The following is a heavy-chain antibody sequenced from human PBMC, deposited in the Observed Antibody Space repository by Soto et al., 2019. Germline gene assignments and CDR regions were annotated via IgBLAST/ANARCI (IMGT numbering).Heavy chain of an antibody. CDR1: GFTFSSYG. V-gene: IGHV3-30*18. CDR2: ISYDGSEK. D-gene: IGHD4-17*01. CDR3: AKGAVTSSLYYFDY. Sequence: QVQLVESGGGVVQPGRSLRLSCAASGFTFSSYGMHWVRQAPGTGLEWVAIISYDGSEKYYAGSVKGRFTISRDNSKNTLYLQMNSLRAEDTAVYYCAKGAVTSSLYYFDYWGQGTLVTVSS. J-gene: IGHJ4*02.